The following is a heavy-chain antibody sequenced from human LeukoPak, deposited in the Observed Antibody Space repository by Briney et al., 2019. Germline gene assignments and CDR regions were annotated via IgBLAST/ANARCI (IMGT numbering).Heavy chain of an antibody. Sequence: ASVKVSCKASGYTFTGYYMHCVRQAPGQGLEWMGRINPNSGGTNYAQKFQGRVTMTRDTSISTAYMELSRLRSDDTAVYYCARARGTSGSYFREDFDYWGQGTLVTVSS. J-gene: IGHJ4*02. V-gene: IGHV1-2*06. D-gene: IGHD3-10*01. CDR3: ARARGTSGSYFREDFDY. CDR2: INPNSGGT. CDR1: GYTFTGYY.